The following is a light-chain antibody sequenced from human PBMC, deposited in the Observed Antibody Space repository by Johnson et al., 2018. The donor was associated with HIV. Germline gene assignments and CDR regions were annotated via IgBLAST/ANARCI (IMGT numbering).Light chain of an antibody. CDR1: SSNIGNNY. Sequence: QSVLTQPPSVSAAPGQKVTISCSGSSSNIGNNYVSWYQQLPGTAPKLLIYDNNKRPSGIPDRFSGSKSGTSATLGITGLQTGDQADCYCGTWGSSLSTGGVFGTGTKVTVL. J-gene: IGLJ1*01. V-gene: IGLV1-51*01. CDR2: DNN. CDR3: GTWGSSLSTGGV.